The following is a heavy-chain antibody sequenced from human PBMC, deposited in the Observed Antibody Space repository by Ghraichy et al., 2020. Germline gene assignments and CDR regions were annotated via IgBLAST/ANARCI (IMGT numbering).Heavy chain of an antibody. CDR1: GFTFSSYA. J-gene: IGHJ4*02. CDR3: AKGLDDSGSSRYFFDY. Sequence: GGSLRLSCAASGFTFSSYAMSWVRQAPGKGLEWVSTISGSGGSTYYADSVKGRFTISRDNSKNTLYLQMNSLRAEDTAVYYCAKGLDDSGSSRYFFDYWAQGTLVTVSS. V-gene: IGHV3-23*01. CDR2: ISGSGGST. D-gene: IGHD3-10*01.